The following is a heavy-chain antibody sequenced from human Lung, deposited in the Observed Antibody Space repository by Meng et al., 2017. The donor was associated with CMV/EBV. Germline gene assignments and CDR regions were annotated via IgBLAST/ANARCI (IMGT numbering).Heavy chain of an antibody. CDR2: ISDDGRGK. Sequence: SRFSFSSHAMDWVRQAPGKGLEWVAVISDDGRGKAYAESVKGRFTISRDNSKSTVYLQMNSLRPEDTAVYYCARDVDYSGSSGGFDYWGQGTLVTVSS. V-gene: IGHV3-30*04. D-gene: IGHD5-12*01. CDR1: RFSFSSHA. J-gene: IGHJ4*02. CDR3: ARDVDYSGSSGGFDY.